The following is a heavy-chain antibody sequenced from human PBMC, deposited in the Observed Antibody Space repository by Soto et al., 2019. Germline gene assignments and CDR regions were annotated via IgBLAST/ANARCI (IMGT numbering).Heavy chain of an antibody. D-gene: IGHD6-19*01. CDR2: IYPGDSDT. CDR1: GYSFTTYW. CDR3: ARSRRGAYSSGWYSPSGYYNNGIDV. V-gene: IGHV5-51*01. Sequence: GESLKISCKASGYSFTTYWIGWVCQMPGKGLEWMGIIYPGDSDTKYSPSLQGQVSISADTSISTAYLQWTSLKASDTAMYYCARSRRGAYSSGWYSPSGYYNNGIDVWGQGTKVTVSS. J-gene: IGHJ6*02.